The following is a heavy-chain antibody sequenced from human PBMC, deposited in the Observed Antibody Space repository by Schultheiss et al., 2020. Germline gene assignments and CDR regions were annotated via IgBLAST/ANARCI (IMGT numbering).Heavy chain of an antibody. D-gene: IGHD3-3*01. CDR1: GGSISSYY. J-gene: IGHJ4*02. CDR3: ARHEEGQFWSGYYAFDY. Sequence: SETLSLTCSVSGGSISSYYWSWIRQPPGKGLEWIGYIYYSGSTNYNPSLKSRVTISVDTSKNQFSLKLSSVTAADTAVYYCARHEEGQFWSGYYAFDYWGQGALVAVSS. V-gene: IGHV4-59*08. CDR2: IYYSGST.